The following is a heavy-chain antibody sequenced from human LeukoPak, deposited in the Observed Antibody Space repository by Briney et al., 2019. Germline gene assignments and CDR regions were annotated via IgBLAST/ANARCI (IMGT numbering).Heavy chain of an antibody. D-gene: IGHD1-26*01. CDR2: IYYSGST. CDR3: AREGGSFYYYYGMDV. Sequence: SVTLSLTCTVSGGSISSYYWSWIRQPPGKGLEWIGYIYYSGSTNYNPSLKSRVAISVDTSKNQFSLKLSSVTAADTAVYYCAREGGSFYYYYGMDVWGQGTTVTVSS. V-gene: IGHV4-59*01. CDR1: GGSISSYY. J-gene: IGHJ6*02.